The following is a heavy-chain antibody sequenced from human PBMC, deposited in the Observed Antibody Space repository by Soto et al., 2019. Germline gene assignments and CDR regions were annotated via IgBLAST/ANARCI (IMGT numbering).Heavy chain of an antibody. V-gene: IGHV4-31*03. CDR2: IYYNGNT. CDR3: ARARLRAVYAFDF. D-gene: IGHD4-17*01. CDR1: GVSITSGAYY. Sequence: LSLTCTLSGVSITSGAYYWTWVRQHPGEGLEWIGYIYYNGNTYFSPSLKSRLTISIDTSKNQFSLKLSSVTAADTAMYYCARARLRAVYAFDFWGQGTMVTVS. J-gene: IGHJ3*01.